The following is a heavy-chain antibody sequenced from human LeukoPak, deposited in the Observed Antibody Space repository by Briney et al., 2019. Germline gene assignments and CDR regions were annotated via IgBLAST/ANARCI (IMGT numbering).Heavy chain of an antibody. CDR3: AREPYHYDSSGYYDH. Sequence: PGGSLRLSCVASGFTFSGFEMNWVRQAPGEGLEWLSYISSSGRVTLYADSVNGRFTISRDNSKNTLYLQMSSLRVEDTAVYFCAREPYHYDSSGYYDHWGQGTLVTVSS. V-gene: IGHV3-48*03. CDR1: GFTFSGFE. D-gene: IGHD3-22*01. CDR2: ISSSGRVT. J-gene: IGHJ5*02.